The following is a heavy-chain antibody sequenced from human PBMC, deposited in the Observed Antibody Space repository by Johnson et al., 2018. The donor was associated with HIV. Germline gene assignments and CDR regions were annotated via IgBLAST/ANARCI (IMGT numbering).Heavy chain of an antibody. V-gene: IGHV3-11*04. J-gene: IGHJ3*02. CDR2: ISGSGTNI. CDR1: GFSFSDYY. D-gene: IGHD6-19*01. CDR3: ARIPGSGWEHDAFDI. Sequence: QVQLVESGGGLVKPGGSLRLSCAASGFSFSDYYMSWIRQAPGKGLEWVSYISGSGTNIYYADSVKGRFTISRDNAKNSLYLQMNSLRAEDTAVYYCARIPGSGWEHDAFDIWGQGRMVTVSS.